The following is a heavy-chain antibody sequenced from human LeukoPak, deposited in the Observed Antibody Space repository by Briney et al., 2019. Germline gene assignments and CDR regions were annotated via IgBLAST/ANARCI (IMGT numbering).Heavy chain of an antibody. V-gene: IGHV4-4*07. Sequence: PSETLSLTCDVSGESISSYYWSWIRQPAGKGLEWIGQIYTSGSTNYKPSLKSRVTMSVDTSKNQLSLELTSVTAADTAVYYCARELVAPRPHNDYYFYMDVWGKGTTVTVSS. CDR3: ARELVAPRPHNDYYFYMDV. D-gene: IGHD5-12*01. CDR2: IYTSGST. CDR1: GESISSYY. J-gene: IGHJ6*03.